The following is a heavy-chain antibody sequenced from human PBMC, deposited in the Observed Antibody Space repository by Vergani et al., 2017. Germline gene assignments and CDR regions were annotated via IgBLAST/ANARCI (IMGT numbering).Heavy chain of an antibody. CDR2: INPSGGHT. CDR1: GYTFSNYY. J-gene: IGHJ4*02. V-gene: IGHV1-46*03. Sequence: QVQVVQSGAEVKKSGASVKVSCKTSGYTFSNYYMHWVRQAPRQGLEWMGIINPSGGHTNYAQKFQGRVTMTRDTSTSTVYMELGSLRSEDTAIYYCAKGDYGILTGYRYWGQGTLVTVSA. CDR3: AKGDYGILTGYRY. D-gene: IGHD3-9*01.